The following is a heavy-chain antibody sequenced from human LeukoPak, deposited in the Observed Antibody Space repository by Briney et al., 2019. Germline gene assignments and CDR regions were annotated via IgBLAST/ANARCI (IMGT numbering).Heavy chain of an antibody. CDR3: ARQRKSPDVLRFDY. D-gene: IGHD1-14*01. V-gene: IGHV4-34*01. CDR2: INHSGST. J-gene: IGHJ4*02. CDR1: GGSFSGYY. Sequence: SETLSLTCAVYGGSFSGYYWSWIRQPPGKGLEWIGEINHSGSTNYNPSLKSRVTISVDTSKNQFSLRLSSVTAADTAVYYCARQRKSPDVLRFDYWGQGTLVTVS.